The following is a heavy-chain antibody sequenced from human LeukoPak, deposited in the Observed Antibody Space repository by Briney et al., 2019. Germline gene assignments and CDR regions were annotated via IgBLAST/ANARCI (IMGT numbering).Heavy chain of an antibody. V-gene: IGHV3-33*01. CDR1: GFTFSSYG. CDR2: IWYDGSNR. J-gene: IGHJ4*02. Sequence: PGRSLRLSCAASGFTFSSYGMHWVRQAPGKGLEWVAVIWYDGSNRYYADSVKGRFTISRDNSKNTLYLQMNSLRAEDTAVYYCARDDGSRGNWNAYWGQGTLVTVSS. CDR3: ARDDGSRGNWNAY. D-gene: IGHD1-20*01.